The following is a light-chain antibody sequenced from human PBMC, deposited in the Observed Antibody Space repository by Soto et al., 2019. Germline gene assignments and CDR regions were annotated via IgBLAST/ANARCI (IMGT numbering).Light chain of an antibody. Sequence: EIVLTQSPGTLSLSPGERATLSCRASQSVTRTYLAWYQQTPGQAPRLLIYGAANRATGVPDRFSGSGSGTDFTLTLSGLEPEDFAVYYCHQYDRSPFTFGQGTRLEIK. V-gene: IGKV3-20*01. CDR2: GAA. J-gene: IGKJ5*01. CDR3: HQYDRSPFT. CDR1: QSVTRTY.